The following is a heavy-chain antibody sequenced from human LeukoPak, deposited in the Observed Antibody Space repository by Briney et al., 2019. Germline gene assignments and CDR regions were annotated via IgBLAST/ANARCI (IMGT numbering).Heavy chain of an antibody. D-gene: IGHD5-18*01. CDR2: ISGSDCST. J-gene: IGHJ4*02. CDR1: GFTLSSYA. Sequence: GGSLRLSCVASGFTLSSYAMRWVRQAPGKGLEWVSLISGSDCSTYYADSVKGRFTISRENSKNTLYLQMNSLRAEDTAVYYCAKDLGDSDGHDIFDYRGQGTLVTVSS. V-gene: IGHV3-23*01. CDR3: AKDLGDSDGHDIFDY.